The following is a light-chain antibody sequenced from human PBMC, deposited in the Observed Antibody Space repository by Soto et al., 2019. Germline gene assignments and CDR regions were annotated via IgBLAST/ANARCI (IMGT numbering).Light chain of an antibody. V-gene: IGLV1-36*01. CDR2: HDD. CDR3: SSYTSDNRDYV. CDR1: SSNIGNNE. Sequence: QSVLTQPPSVSEAPRQRVTISCSGSSSNIGNNEVNWYQQLPGKAPKVLMYHDDLLPSGVSDRFSGSKSGTSASLTISGLQAEDEAHYYCSSYTSDNRDYVFGTGTKVTVL. J-gene: IGLJ1*01.